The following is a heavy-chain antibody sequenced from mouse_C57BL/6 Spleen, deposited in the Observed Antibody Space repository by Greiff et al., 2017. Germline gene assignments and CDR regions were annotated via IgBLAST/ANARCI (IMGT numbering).Heavy chain of an antibody. D-gene: IGHD3-3*01. CDR1: GYTFTSYW. V-gene: IGHV1-50*01. CDR2: IDPSDSYT. J-gene: IGHJ2*01. CDR3: ERGGDRGANFDY. Sequence: VQLQQPGAELVKPGASVKLSCKASGYTFTSYWMQWVKQRPGQGLEWIGEIDPSDSYTNYNQKFKGKATLTVDTASSTAYMQLSSLKSEDSAVYYCERGGDRGANFDYWGQGTTLTVSS.